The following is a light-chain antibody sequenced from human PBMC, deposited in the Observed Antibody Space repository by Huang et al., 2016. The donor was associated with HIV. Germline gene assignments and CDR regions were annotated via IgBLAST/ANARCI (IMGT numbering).Light chain of an antibody. V-gene: IGKV3-20*01. CDR3: QQYGNSPRT. CDR2: GAS. J-gene: IGKJ1*01. Sequence: EIVLTQSPGTLSLSPGERATLSCRASQSVSNNYGAWYQQEAGQAPRLLIYGASNRATDIPGRFSGSGSGTDFTLTISRLEPEDFVVDYCQQYGNSPRTFGQGTKVEMK. CDR1: QSVSNNY.